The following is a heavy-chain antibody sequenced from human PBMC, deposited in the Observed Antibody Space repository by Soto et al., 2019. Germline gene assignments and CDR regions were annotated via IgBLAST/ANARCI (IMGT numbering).Heavy chain of an antibody. D-gene: IGHD4-17*01. CDR2: ISSSSRTI. Sequence: EVQLVESGGGLVQPGGSLRLSCAASGFTFSSYSMNWVRQAPGKGLEWVSYISSSSRTIYYADSVKGRFTISRDNAKNSLYLQMNSLRDEDTAVYYCARDLDGDHRWGYYYGMDVWGQGTTVTVSS. J-gene: IGHJ6*02. V-gene: IGHV3-48*02. CDR3: ARDLDGDHRWGYYYGMDV. CDR1: GFTFSSYS.